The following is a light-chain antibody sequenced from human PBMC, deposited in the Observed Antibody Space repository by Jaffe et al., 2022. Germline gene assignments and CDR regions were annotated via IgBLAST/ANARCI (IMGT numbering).Light chain of an antibody. CDR1: SSDVGGYPY. V-gene: IGLV2-14*03. CDR2: DVN. CDR3: SSYAGINTVV. J-gene: IGLJ3*02. Sequence: QSALTQPASVSGSPGESITISCTGTSSDVGGYPYVSWYQQHPGKAPKVIIYDVNNRPSGASNRFSGSKSGNAASLTISGLQAEDEADYYCSSYAGINTVVFGGGTKLTVL.